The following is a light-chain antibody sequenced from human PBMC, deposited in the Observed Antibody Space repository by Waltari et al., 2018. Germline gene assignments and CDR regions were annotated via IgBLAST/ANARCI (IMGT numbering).Light chain of an antibody. V-gene: IGLV2-14*03. CDR2: YVS. CDR1: SRDVGGYNY. CDR3: SSYTSSNTLG. J-gene: IGLJ1*01. Sequence: QSALTQPASVSGSPGQSITISCTGTSRDVGGYNYVPWYQQHPGKAPKLMIYYVSNRPSGVSNRFSGSKSGNTASLTISGLQAEDEADYYCSSYTSSNTLGFGTGTKVTVL.